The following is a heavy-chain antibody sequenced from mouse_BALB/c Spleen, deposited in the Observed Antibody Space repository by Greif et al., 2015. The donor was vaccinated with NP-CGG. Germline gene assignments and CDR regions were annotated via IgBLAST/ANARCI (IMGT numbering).Heavy chain of an antibody. D-gene: IGHD2-14*01. V-gene: IGHV1S135*01. CDR2: IDPFNGGS. CDR3: ARWGAYYRFYFDC. CDR1: GYSFTNYY. Sequence: VQLQQSGPELMKPGASVKMSCKASGYSFTNYYMHWVKQSHGKSLEWIGYIDPFNGGSSYNQKFKGKATLTVDKSSSTAYMHLSSLTSEDSAVYYCARWGAYYRFYFDCWGQGTTLTVSS. J-gene: IGHJ2*01.